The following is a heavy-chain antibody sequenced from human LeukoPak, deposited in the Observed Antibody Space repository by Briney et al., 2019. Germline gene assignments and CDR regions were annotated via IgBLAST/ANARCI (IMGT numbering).Heavy chain of an antibody. D-gene: IGHD3-3*01. CDR3: ARGGGGGFLEHYYFDY. Sequence: PGGSLRLSCAASGFTFSSCAMHWVRQAPGKGLEWVAVISYDGSNKYYADSVKGRFTISRDNSKNTLYLQMNSLRAEDTAVYYCARGGGGGFLEHYYFDYWGQGTLVTVSS. CDR2: ISYDGSNK. CDR1: GFTFSSCA. V-gene: IGHV3-30-3*01. J-gene: IGHJ4*02.